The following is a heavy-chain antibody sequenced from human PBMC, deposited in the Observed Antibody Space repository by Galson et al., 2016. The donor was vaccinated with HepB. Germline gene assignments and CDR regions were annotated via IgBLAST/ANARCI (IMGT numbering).Heavy chain of an antibody. CDR3: ARENSPWAWRAFDI. Sequence: SLRLSCAASGFTFSRYTMHWVRQAPGKGLEWVSSITDSSDYIYYVDSVKGRFTISRDNAKNSLDLHMDSLRAEDTAVYYCARENSPWAWRAFDIWGQGTVVIVSS. CDR1: GFTFSRYT. V-gene: IGHV3-21*01. J-gene: IGHJ3*02. CDR2: ITDSSDYI. D-gene: IGHD2/OR15-2a*01.